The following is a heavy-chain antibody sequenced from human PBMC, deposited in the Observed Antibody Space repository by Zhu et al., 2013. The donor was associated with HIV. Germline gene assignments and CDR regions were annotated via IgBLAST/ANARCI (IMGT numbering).Heavy chain of an antibody. D-gene: IGHD1-20*01. Sequence: QVQVVQSGAEVRKPESSVRVSCKASGGSFSNYAITWVRQAPGQGLEWVGWISPWNGKTNYAQNLQGRVAMSTDTSTNTAYLELSSLRPADTAVYYCARDNRDNWDTGGWLDPWGQGTVVTVSS. J-gene: IGHJ5*02. CDR3: ARDNRDNWDTGGWLDP. CDR1: GGSFSNYA. V-gene: IGHV1-18*01. CDR2: ISPWNGKT.